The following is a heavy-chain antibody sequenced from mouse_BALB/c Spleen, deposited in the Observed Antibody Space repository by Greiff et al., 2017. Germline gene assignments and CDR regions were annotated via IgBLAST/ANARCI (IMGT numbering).Heavy chain of an antibody. CDR3: VRNGYYAMDY. J-gene: IGHJ4*01. Sequence: EVQLVETGGGLVQPKGSLKLSCAASGFTFNTNAMNWVRQAPGKGLEWVARIRSKSNNYATYYADSVKDRFTISRDDSQSMLYLQMNNLKTEDTAMYYCVRNGYYAMDYWGQGTSVTVSS. CDR1: GFTFNTNA. V-gene: IGHV10S3*01. CDR2: IRSKSNNYAT.